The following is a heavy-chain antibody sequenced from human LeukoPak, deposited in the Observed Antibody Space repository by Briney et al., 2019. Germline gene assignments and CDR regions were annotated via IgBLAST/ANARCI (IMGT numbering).Heavy chain of an antibody. CDR3: AKAPHMDRWVVVVPAAIPWFDP. Sequence: GGSLRLSCAASGFTLSSYAMSWVRQAPGKGLEWVSAISGSGGSTYYADSVKGRFTISRDNSKNTLYLQMNSLRAEDTAVYYCAKAPHMDRWVVVVPAAIPWFDPWGQGTLVTVSS. V-gene: IGHV3-23*01. J-gene: IGHJ5*02. D-gene: IGHD2-2*01. CDR2: ISGSGGST. CDR1: GFTLSSYA.